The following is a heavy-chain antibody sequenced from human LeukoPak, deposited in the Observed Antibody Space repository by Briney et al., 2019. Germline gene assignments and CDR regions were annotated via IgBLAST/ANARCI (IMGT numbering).Heavy chain of an antibody. J-gene: IGHJ4*02. Sequence: KSSETLSLTCTVSGGSISSSSYYWGWIRQPPGKGLEWIGSIYYSGSTYYNPSLKSRVTISVDTSKNQFSLKLSSVTAADTAVYYCARDLATVRDYWGQGTLVTVSS. CDR2: IYYSGST. V-gene: IGHV4-39*07. D-gene: IGHD6-25*01. CDR1: GGSISSSSYY. CDR3: ARDLATVRDY.